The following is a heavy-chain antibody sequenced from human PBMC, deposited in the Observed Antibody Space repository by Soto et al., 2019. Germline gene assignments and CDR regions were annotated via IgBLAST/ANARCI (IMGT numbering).Heavy chain of an antibody. CDR1: GYGFTSYW. CDR3: ASSSVDDAFDI. D-gene: IGHD2-15*01. Sequence: GESLKISCKGSGYGFTSYWISWVRQMPGKGLEWMGRIDPSDSYTNYSPSFQGHVTISADKSIGTAYLQWSSLKASDTAMYYCASSSVDDAFDIWGQGTMVTVSS. CDR2: IDPSDSYT. V-gene: IGHV5-10-1*01. J-gene: IGHJ3*02.